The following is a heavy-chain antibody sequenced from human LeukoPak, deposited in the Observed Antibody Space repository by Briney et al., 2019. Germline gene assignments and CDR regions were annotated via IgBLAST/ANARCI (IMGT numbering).Heavy chain of an antibody. V-gene: IGHV1-18*01. J-gene: IGHJ6*02. CDR2: ISAYNGNT. CDR1: GYTFTSYG. Sequence: ASVKVSCKASGYTFTSYGISWVRQAPGQGLEWMGWISAYNGNTNYAQKLQGRVTMTTDTSTSTAYMELRSLRSDDTAVYYCARDLVVAATDYYYGMDAWGQGTTVTVSS. D-gene: IGHD2-15*01. CDR3: ARDLVVAATDYYYGMDA.